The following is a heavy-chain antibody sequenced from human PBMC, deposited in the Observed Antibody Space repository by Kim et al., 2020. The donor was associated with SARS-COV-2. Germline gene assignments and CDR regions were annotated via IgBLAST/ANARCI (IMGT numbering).Heavy chain of an antibody. CDR1: GFTFDDYA. D-gene: IGHD5-12*01. J-gene: IGHJ3*02. CDR3: AKVARRLRLSPYDAFDI. CDR2: ISWNSGSI. V-gene: IGHV3-9*01. Sequence: GGSLRLSCAASGFTFDDYAMHWVRQAPGKGLEWVSGISWNSGSIGYADSVKGRFTISRDNAKNSLYLQMNSLRAEDTALYYCAKVARRLRLSPYDAFDIWGQGTMVTVSS.